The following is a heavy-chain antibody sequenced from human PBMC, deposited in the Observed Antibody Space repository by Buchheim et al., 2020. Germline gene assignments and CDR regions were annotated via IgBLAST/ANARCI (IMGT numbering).Heavy chain of an antibody. CDR3: ARVYSSSSPRFDP. D-gene: IGHD6-6*01. CDR2: IYHSGST. J-gene: IGHJ5*02. Sequence: QVQLQESGPGLVKPSGTLSLTCGVSGGSISSSNWWSWVRQPPGQGLEWIGEIYHSGSTNYNPSLKSRVTISVDKSENQFSLKLSSVTAADTAMYYCARVYSSSSPRFDPWGQGTL. V-gene: IGHV4-4*02. CDR1: GGSISSSNW.